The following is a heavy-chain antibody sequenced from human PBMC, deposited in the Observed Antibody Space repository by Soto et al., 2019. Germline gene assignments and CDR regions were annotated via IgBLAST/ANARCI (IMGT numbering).Heavy chain of an antibody. CDR2: IYYNGNT. CDR1: GVSITSGAYY. J-gene: IGHJ3*01. Sequence: QVQLQESGPGLVKPSQTLSLTCTLSGVSITSGAYYWTWVRQHPGKGLEWIGYIYYNGNTYFSPSLKSRLTISIDTSKNQFSLKLSSVTAADTAMYYCARARLRAVYAFDFWGQGPMVTVSS. CDR3: ARARLRAVYAFDF. D-gene: IGHD4-17*01. V-gene: IGHV4-31*03.